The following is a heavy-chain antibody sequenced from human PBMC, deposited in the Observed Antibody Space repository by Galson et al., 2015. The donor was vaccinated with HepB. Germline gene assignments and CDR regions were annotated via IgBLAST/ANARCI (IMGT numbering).Heavy chain of an antibody. CDR2: IIPIFGTA. D-gene: IGHD2-15*01. CDR1: GGTFSSYA. Sequence: SVKVSCKASGGTFSSYAISWVRQAPGQGLEWMGGIIPIFGTANYAQKFQGRVTITADESTSTAYMELSSLRSEDTAVYYCARMRRLKRYCSGGSCQPYYFDYWGQGTLVTVSS. CDR3: ARMRRLKRYCSGGSCQPYYFDY. V-gene: IGHV1-69*13. J-gene: IGHJ4*02.